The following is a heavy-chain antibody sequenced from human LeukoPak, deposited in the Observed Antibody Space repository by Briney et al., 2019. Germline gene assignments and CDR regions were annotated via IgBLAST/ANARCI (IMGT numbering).Heavy chain of an antibody. Sequence: PSETLSLTCTVSGGSISSYYWSWIRQPAGKGLEWIGRTYTSGSTNYNPSLKSRVTMSVDTSKNQFSLKLSSVTAADTAVYYCARSYYDSSGYYYDHYWGQGTLVTVSS. J-gene: IGHJ4*02. D-gene: IGHD3-22*01. CDR3: ARSYYDSSGYYYDHY. CDR2: TYTSGST. CDR1: GGSISSYY. V-gene: IGHV4-4*07.